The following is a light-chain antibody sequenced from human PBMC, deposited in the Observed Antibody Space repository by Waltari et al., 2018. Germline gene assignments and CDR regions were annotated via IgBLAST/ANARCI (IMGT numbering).Light chain of an antibody. CDR2: GAS. V-gene: IGKV1-16*02. CDR3: QQYKSYPLV. CDR1: QGISHY. Sequence: DIQMTQSPSSLTASLGDRVTIPCRPSQGISHYLAWFQQKPGKAPKSLIYGASSLHSGVPSKFSGSGSGTDFTLTITSLQPEDFATYYCQQYKSYPLVFGPGTKVDIK. J-gene: IGKJ3*01.